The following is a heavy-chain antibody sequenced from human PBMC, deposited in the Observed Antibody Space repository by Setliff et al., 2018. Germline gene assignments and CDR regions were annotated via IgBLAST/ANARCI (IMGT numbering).Heavy chain of an antibody. CDR1: GYTFTDYY. V-gene: IGHV1-69-2*01. Sequence: ASVKVSCKVSGYTFTDYYMHWVQQAPGKGLEWMGLVDPEDGETIYAEKFQGRVTMTRNTSISTAYMELSSLRSEDTAVYYCAKDRWMVVRETPDYWGQGTLVTVSS. CDR3: AKDRWMVVRETPDY. J-gene: IGHJ4*02. D-gene: IGHD2-2*01. CDR2: VDPEDGET.